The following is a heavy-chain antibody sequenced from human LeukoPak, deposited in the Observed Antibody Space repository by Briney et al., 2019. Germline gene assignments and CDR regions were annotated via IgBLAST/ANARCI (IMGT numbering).Heavy chain of an antibody. D-gene: IGHD2/OR15-2a*01. Sequence: SETLSLTCTVSGDSISSYYWYWFRQPPGKELEWIACIYYSGITHYNPSLKSRVTISLDTSKDQFSLRLSSVTAADTAVYYCAREGIVRTYDQWGQGTLVTVSS. CDR1: GDSISSYY. V-gene: IGHV4-59*12. J-gene: IGHJ4*02. CDR2: IYYSGIT. CDR3: AREGIVRTYDQ.